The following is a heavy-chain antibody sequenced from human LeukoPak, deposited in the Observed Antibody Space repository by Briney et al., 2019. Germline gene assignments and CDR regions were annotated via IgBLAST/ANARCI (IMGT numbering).Heavy chain of an antibody. D-gene: IGHD3-22*01. Sequence: GGSLRLSCAASGFTFSSYWMHWVRQAPGKGLVWVSRINSDGSSTTYADSVKGRFTISRDNSKNTLYLQMNSLRAEDTAVYYCARVNTYYYDSSGYYYVDYWGQGTLVTVSS. CDR2: INSDGSST. CDR1: GFTFSSYW. V-gene: IGHV3-74*01. CDR3: ARVNTYYYDSSGYYYVDY. J-gene: IGHJ4*02.